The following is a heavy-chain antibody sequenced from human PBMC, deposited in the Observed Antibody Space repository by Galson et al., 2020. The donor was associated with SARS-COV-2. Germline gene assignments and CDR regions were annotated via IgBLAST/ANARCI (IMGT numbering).Heavy chain of an antibody. J-gene: IGHJ5*02. CDR3: ARGLDSTGYNVFDP. CDR2: TSRNSGKI. V-gene: IGHV3-9*01. Sequence: GGSLRLSCAASGFNFDAYAMHWVRQAPGKGLEWVSGTSRNSGKIGYGDSVKGRFTISRDNAKNSEYLQMNSLRAEDTALYYCARGLDSTGYNVFDPGGQGTLVTVSS. CDR1: GFNFDAYA. D-gene: IGHD3-22*01.